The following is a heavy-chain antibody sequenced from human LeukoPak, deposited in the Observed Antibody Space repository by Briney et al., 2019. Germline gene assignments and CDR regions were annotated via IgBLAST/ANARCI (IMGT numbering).Heavy chain of an antibody. V-gene: IGHV3-7*01. J-gene: IGHJ4*02. CDR2: IKQDGGEK. CDR1: GFTFSNYW. D-gene: IGHD3-22*01. CDR3: ARRLHYYDSSGFFGY. Sequence: PGGSLRLSCAASGFTFSNYWMSWVRQAPGKGLEWVASIKQDGGEKYYVDSVKGRFTISRDNAKNSLYLQMNSLRAEDTAVYYCARRLHYYDSSGFFGYWGQGTLVTVSS.